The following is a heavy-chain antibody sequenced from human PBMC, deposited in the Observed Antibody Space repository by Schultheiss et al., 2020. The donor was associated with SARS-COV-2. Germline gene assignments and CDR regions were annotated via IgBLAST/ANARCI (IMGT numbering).Heavy chain of an antibody. CDR3: ARSLGLYDFWSGYYRRENWFDP. V-gene: IGHV1-2*02. Sequence: ASVKVSCKASGYTFTGYYMHWVRQAPGQGLEWMGWINPNSGGTNYAQKFQGRVTMTTDTSTSTAYMELRSLRSDDTAVYYCARSLGLYDFWSGYYRRENWFDPWGQGTLVTVSS. CDR1: GYTFTGYY. J-gene: IGHJ5*02. CDR2: INPNSGGT. D-gene: IGHD3-3*01.